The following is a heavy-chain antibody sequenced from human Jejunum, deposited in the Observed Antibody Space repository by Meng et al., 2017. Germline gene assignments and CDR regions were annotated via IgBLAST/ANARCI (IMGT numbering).Heavy chain of an antibody. V-gene: IGHV4-34*01. CDR3: ARGDDWAKSGNF. Sequence: QVQLGQWGAGMLKPSETLSLTCAVYGGSFSDHYLPWIRQPPGKGLEWIGEIHPSGRTYYSPSLQSRVTITLDTSKNQFSLTLNSVTAADTAVYYCARGDDWAKSGNFWGQGTLVTVSS. CDR1: GGSFSDHY. J-gene: IGHJ4*02. D-gene: IGHD3-9*01. CDR2: IHPSGRT.